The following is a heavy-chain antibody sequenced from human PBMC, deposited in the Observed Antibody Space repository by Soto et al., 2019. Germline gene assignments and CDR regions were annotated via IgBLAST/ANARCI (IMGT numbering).Heavy chain of an antibody. Sequence: DVQLLESGGDLAQPGGSLRLSCEASGFTFYNYAMAWVRQAPGRGLEWVSGITSSGGTYYADAVKGRFTISRDNSENTLYLQMNSLRAEVTAVYYCAKGESSVSASYFDPWGQGTLVTVSS. CDR3: AKGESSVSASYFDP. D-gene: IGHD3-22*01. CDR1: GFTFYNYA. J-gene: IGHJ5*02. CDR2: ITSSGGT. V-gene: IGHV3-23*01.